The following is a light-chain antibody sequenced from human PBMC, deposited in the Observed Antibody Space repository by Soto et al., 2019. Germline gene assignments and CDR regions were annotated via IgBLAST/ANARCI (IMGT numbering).Light chain of an antibody. V-gene: IGLV2-8*01. CDR3: SSYVGAKNVV. CDR2: EVS. J-gene: IGLJ2*01. CDR1: TRDVGGYDY. Sequence: QSVLTQPPSASGSLGQSVTISCTGTTRDVGGYDYVFWYQQHPGKAPKLMIYEVSKRPSGVPDRFSGSKSGNTASLTVSGLQAEDEADYYCSSYVGAKNVVFGGGTKLTVL.